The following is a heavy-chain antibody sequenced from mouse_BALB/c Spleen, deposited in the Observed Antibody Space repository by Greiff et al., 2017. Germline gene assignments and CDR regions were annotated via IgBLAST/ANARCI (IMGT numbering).Heavy chain of an antibody. Sequence: VQLVESGAELVRPGSSVKISCKASGYSFSSYWMNWVKQRPGQGLEWIGQIYPGDGGTNYNGKFKGKATLTADKSSSTAYMQLSSLTSEDSAVYFCARWCYGGVMDYWGQGTSVTVSS. CDR1: GYSFSSYW. V-gene: IGHV1-80*01. CDR2: IYPGDGGT. CDR3: ARWCYGGVMDY. D-gene: IGHD1-1*02. J-gene: IGHJ4*01.